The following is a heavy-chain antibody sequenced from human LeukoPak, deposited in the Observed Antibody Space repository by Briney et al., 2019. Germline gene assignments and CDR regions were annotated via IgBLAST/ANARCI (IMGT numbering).Heavy chain of an antibody. CDR3: ATLTVATSFDY. Sequence: GGSLRLSCAASGFSFSVYEMHWVRHAPGKGLEWISDISSSGTTTYYADSVKGRFTISRDNAKNSLYLQMNSLRAEDTAVYYCATLTVATSFDYWGQGTLVTLSS. J-gene: IGHJ4*02. V-gene: IGHV3-48*03. CDR2: ISSSGTTT. D-gene: IGHD4-17*01. CDR1: GFSFSVYE.